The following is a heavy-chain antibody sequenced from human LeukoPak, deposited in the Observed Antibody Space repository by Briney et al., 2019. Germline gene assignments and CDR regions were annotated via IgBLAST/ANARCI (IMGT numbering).Heavy chain of an antibody. D-gene: IGHD5-12*01. Sequence: SETLSLNCTVSGGSISSYSWSWIRQPPGKGLEWIGSIYYSGSTNYNPSPKSRVPMSVDTSKNQFSLKLSSVTAADTAVYYCARHGGETIVAMILHAFDIWGQGTMVTVSS. CDR1: GGSISSYS. J-gene: IGHJ3*02. V-gene: IGHV4-59*08. CDR2: IYYSGST. CDR3: ARHGGETIVAMILHAFDI.